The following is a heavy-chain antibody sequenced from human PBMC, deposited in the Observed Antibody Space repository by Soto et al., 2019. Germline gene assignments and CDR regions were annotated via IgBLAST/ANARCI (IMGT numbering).Heavy chain of an antibody. CDR1: GGSISSGGYS. CDR2: TFPSGST. Sequence: QLQLQESGSGLVKPSQTLSLTCAVSGGSISSGGYSWSWIRQPPGKRLEWIGYTFPSGSTYYSPYLKSRVTITVATSKTQFSLKVNSVTAADTAVYVCAREGGRGSADWYFDLWGRGTLVTVSS. CDR3: AREGGRGSADWYFDL. J-gene: IGHJ2*01. V-gene: IGHV4-30-2*01. D-gene: IGHD1-26*01.